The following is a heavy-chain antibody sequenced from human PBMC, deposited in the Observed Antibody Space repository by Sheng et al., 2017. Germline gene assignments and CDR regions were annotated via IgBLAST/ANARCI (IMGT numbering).Heavy chain of an antibody. D-gene: IGHD3-10*01. Sequence: QVQLVESGGGVVQPGRSLRLSCAASGFTFSSYGMHWVRQAPGKWLEWVAVIWYDGSNKYYADSVKGRFTISRDNSKNTLYLQMNSLRAEDTAVYYCARDLHYYGVFDYWGQGTLVT. CDR1: GFTFSSYG. CDR2: IWYDGSNK. CDR3: ARDLHYYGVFDY. V-gene: IGHV3-33*01. J-gene: IGHJ4*02.